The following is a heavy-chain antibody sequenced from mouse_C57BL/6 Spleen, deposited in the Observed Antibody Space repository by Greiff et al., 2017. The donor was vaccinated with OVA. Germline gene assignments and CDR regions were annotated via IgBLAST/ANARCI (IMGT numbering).Heavy chain of an antibody. CDR2: IYPGDGDT. Sequence: QVQLQQSGPELVKPGASVKISCKASGYAFSSSWMNWVKQRPGKGLEWIGRIYPGDGDTNYNGKFKGKATLTADKSSSTAYMQLSSLTSEDSAVYFCARYSNYGRDYWGQGTTLTVSS. D-gene: IGHD2-5*01. J-gene: IGHJ2*01. CDR1: GYAFSSSW. V-gene: IGHV1-82*01. CDR3: ARYSNYGRDY.